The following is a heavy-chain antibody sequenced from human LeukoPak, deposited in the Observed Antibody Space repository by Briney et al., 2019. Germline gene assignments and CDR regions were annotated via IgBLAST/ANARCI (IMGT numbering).Heavy chain of an antibody. V-gene: IGHV3-21*01. CDR1: GFTLSSYS. Sequence: GGSLRLSCAASGFTLSSYSMNWVRQAPGKGLEWVSSISSSSSYIYYADSVKGRFTISRDNAKNSLYLQMNSLRAEDTAVYYCARVAGYSYGDDYWGQGTLVTVSS. CDR3: ARVAGYSYGDDY. J-gene: IGHJ4*02. CDR2: ISSSSSYI. D-gene: IGHD5-18*01.